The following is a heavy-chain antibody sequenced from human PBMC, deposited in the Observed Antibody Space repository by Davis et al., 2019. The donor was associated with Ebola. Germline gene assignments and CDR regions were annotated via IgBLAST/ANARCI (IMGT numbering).Heavy chain of an antibody. CDR1: GFTFSSYA. V-gene: IGHV3-23*01. CDR3: AKERGYYDFWSGYELNWFDP. CDR2: ISGSGGST. D-gene: IGHD3-3*01. Sequence: GSLRLSCAASGFTFSSYAMSWVRQAPGKGLEWVSAISGSGGSTYYADSVKGRFTISRDNSKNTLYLQMNSLRAEDTAVYYCAKERGYYDFWSGYELNWFDPWGQGTLVTVSS. J-gene: IGHJ5*02.